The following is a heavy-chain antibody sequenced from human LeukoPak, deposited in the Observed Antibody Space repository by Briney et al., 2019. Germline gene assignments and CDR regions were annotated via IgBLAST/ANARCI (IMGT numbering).Heavy chain of an antibody. CDR2: IYYSGST. D-gene: IGHD3-22*01. CDR1: GGSISSYY. CDR3: AGEYSNYYDSTSLGGNWFDP. V-gene: IGHV4-59*01. J-gene: IGHJ5*02. Sequence: TSETLSLTCTVSGGSISSYYWSWIRQPPGKGLEWIGYIYYSGSTNYNPSLKSRVTISVDTSKNQFSLKLSSVTAADTAVYYCAGEYSNYYDSTSLGGNWFDPWGQGTLVTVSS.